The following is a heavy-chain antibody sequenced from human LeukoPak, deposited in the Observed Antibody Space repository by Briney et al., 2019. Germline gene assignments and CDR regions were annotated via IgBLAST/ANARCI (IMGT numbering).Heavy chain of an antibody. V-gene: IGHV5-51*01. Sequence: GESLQISCKGSGYSFTSYWIGWVRQMPGKGLEWMGIIYPGDSDTRYSPSFQGQVTISADKSISSAYLQWSSLKASDTAMYYCATSITIFGVVIRPYYFDYWGQGTLVTVSS. CDR2: IYPGDSDT. CDR1: GYSFTSYW. J-gene: IGHJ4*02. D-gene: IGHD3-3*01. CDR3: ATSITIFGVVIRPYYFDY.